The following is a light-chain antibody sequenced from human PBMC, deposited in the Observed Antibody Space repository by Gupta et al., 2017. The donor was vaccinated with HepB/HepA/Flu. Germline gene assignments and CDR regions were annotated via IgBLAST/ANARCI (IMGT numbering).Light chain of an antibody. J-gene: IGLJ2*01. CDR1: TIESYR. CDR3: QVWESDSYHPVV. Sequence: SYVLTQPPSVSVAPGEPARISGAGNTIESYRVHWYRQKPAHAPALLVYDDSDRPSGIPERFSGSNAASTATLIINSVEVGDEGDYYCQVWESDSYHPVVFGGGTKVTVL. CDR2: DDS. V-gene: IGLV3-21*02.